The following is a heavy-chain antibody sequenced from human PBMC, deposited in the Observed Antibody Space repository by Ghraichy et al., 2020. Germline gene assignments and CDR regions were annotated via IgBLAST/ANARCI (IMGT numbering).Heavy chain of an antibody. D-gene: IGHD3-16*02. Sequence: GGSLRLSCAATGFTFSRYAMSWVRQAPGKGLEWVSSISGDGGGTYYVDSVKGRFTISRDNSKNTVFLQLNSLIAEDTAIYYCAQSYHFDYWGQGTLVTVSS. CDR2: ISGDGGGT. V-gene: IGHV3-23*01. J-gene: IGHJ4*02. CDR1: GFTFSRYA. CDR3: AQSYHFDY.